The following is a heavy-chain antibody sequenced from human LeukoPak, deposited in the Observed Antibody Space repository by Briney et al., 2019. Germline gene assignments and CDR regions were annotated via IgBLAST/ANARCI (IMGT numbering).Heavy chain of an antibody. Sequence: SVKVSCKASGGTFSSYAISWVRQAPGQGLEWMGGIIPIFGIANYAQKFQGRVTITADKSTSTAYMELSSLRSEDTAVYYCARASSAEQLVTAWGQGTLVTVSS. CDR3: ARASSAEQLVTA. J-gene: IGHJ5*02. D-gene: IGHD6-6*01. CDR2: IIPIFGIA. V-gene: IGHV1-69*10. CDR1: GGTFSSYA.